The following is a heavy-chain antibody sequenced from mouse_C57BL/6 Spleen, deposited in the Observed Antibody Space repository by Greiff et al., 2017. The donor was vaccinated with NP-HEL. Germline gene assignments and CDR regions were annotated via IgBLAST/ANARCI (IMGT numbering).Heavy chain of an antibody. CDR2: ISSGSSTI. V-gene: IGHV5-17*01. Sequence: EVKLMESGGGLVKPGGSLKLSCAASGFTFSDYGMHWVRQAPEKGLEWVAYISSGSSTIYYADTVKGRFTISRDNAKNTLFLQMTSLRSEDTAMYYSARRGGNSYYFDYWAKAPLSQSPQ. D-gene: IGHD2-1*01. CDR3: ARRGGNSYYFDY. CDR1: GFTFSDYG. J-gene: IGHJ2*01.